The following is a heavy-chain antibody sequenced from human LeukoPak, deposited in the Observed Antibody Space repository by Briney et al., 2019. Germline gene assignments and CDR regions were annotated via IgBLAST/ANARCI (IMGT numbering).Heavy chain of an antibody. J-gene: IGHJ3*02. Sequence: SETLSLTCTVSGGSIRSYYWSWIRQPAGKGLEWIGRIYTSGSTNYNPSRKSRVTISVDTSKNHFSLKLSAVTAADTAVYYCARDGVTTDAFDIWGQGTMVTVSS. CDR3: ARDGVTTDAFDI. V-gene: IGHV4-4*07. CDR2: IYTSGST. D-gene: IGHD4-11*01. CDR1: GGSIRSYY.